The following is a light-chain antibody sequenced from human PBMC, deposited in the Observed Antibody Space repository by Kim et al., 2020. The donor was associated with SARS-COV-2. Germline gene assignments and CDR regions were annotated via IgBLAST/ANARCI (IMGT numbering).Light chain of an antibody. J-gene: IGKJ2*01. Sequence: DIQMTQSPSSLSASVGDRVTITCRASQSISNNLNWYQQKPGKAPNLLIYSASTLQRGVPSRSTGSGSGTHFTLTITSLQPADIAAYYCQQSFYNPFTFDQRTKPEI. V-gene: IGKV1-39*01. CDR2: SAS. CDR3: QQSFYNPFT. CDR1: QSISNN.